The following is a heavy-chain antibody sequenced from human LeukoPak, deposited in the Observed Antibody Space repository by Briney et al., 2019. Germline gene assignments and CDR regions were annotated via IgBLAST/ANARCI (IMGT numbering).Heavy chain of an antibody. Sequence: SETLSLTCTVSGGSISSHYWSWIRQPPGKGLEWIGYIYYSGSTNYNPSLKSRVTISVDTSKNQFSLKLSSVTAADTAVYYCARGLRTVRGVIDLHWFDPWGQGTLVTVSS. J-gene: IGHJ5*02. V-gene: IGHV4-59*11. CDR2: IYYSGST. CDR3: ARGLRTVRGVIDLHWFDP. CDR1: GGSISSHY. D-gene: IGHD3-10*01.